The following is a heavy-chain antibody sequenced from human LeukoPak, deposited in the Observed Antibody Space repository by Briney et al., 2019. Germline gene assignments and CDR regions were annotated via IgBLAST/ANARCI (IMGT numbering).Heavy chain of an antibody. V-gene: IGHV3-74*01. Sequence: PPGGSLRLSCAASGFTFSRHWMHWVRHAPGKGLVWVSRINTDGSSTSYADSVKGRFTISRDNAKKTLYLQMNSLRAEDTVVYYCARDSYDSNYYYGMDVWGQGTTVTVSS. CDR2: INTDGSST. D-gene: IGHD5-12*01. CDR3: ARDSYDSNYYYGMDV. CDR1: GFTFSRHW. J-gene: IGHJ6*02.